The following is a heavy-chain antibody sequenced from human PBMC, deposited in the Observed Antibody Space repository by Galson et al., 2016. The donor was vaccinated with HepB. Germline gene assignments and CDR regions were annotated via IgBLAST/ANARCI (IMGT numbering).Heavy chain of an antibody. D-gene: IGHD4-23*01. CDR1: GFSFSSYG. CDR3: ASDHGGNPGSDY. J-gene: IGHJ4*02. V-gene: IGHV3-30*03. Sequence: SLRLSCAASGFSFSSYGMHWVRQPPGKGLEWVALVSSDETNKFYADSVKGRFTISRDNSKNMLCLQMHSLRTEDTALYYCASDHGGNPGSDYWGQGTLVTVSS. CDR2: VSSDETNK.